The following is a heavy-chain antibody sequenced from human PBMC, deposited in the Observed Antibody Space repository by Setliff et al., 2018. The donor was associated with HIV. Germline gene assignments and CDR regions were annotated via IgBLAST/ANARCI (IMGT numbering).Heavy chain of an antibody. J-gene: IGHJ6*02. D-gene: IGHD4-4*01. Sequence: GASVKVSCKASGYTFISYDINWVRQATGQGLEWMGWMNPNIGKTAYAQKFQGRVTFTWDTSASTAYMELSSLRSEDTALYYCARDSGDDYSDYYYYGMDVWGQGTTVTAP. CDR3: ARDSGDDYSDYYYYGMDV. CDR2: MNPNIGKT. CDR1: GYTFISYD. V-gene: IGHV1-8*03.